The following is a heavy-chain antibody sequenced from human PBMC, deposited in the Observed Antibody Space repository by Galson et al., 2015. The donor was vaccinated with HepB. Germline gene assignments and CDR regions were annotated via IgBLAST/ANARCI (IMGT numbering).Heavy chain of an antibody. Sequence: SLRLSCAVSGFTFSSYAMSWVRQAPGKGLEWVSAISGSGGSTYYADSVKSRFTISRDNSKNTLYLQMNSLRAEDTAVYYCAKIPSGSYSLDAFDIWGQGTMVTVSS. CDR3: AKIPSGSYSLDAFDI. V-gene: IGHV3-23*01. CDR1: GFTFSSYA. CDR2: ISGSGGST. J-gene: IGHJ3*02. D-gene: IGHD1-26*01.